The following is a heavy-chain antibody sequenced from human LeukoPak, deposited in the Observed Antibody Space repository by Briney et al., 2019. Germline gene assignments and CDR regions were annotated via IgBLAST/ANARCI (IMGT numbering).Heavy chain of an antibody. CDR1: GVSITSGSYY. V-gene: IGHV4-61*02. CDR3: ASGGLPGDY. J-gene: IGHJ4*02. CDR2: AYTSGST. D-gene: IGHD2-15*01. Sequence: MPSETLSLTCTVSGVSITSGSYYWSWIRQSAGKGLEWIGRAYTSGSTKSNPSLKSRVTIAVDTSKNQFSLKLSSVTAADTAVYYCASGGLPGDYWGQGTLVTVSS.